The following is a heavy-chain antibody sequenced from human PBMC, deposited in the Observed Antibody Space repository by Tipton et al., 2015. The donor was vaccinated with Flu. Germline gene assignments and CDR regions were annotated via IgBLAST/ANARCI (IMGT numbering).Heavy chain of an antibody. CDR3: ARWGRLGDAFDI. CDR2: ISSSSSYI. V-gene: IGHV3-21*01. Sequence: SLRLSCAASGFTFSSYSMNWVRQAPGKGLEWVSSISSSSSYIYYADSVKGRFTISRDNAKNSLYLQMNSLRAEDTAVYYCARWGRLGDAFDIWGQGTMVTVSS. D-gene: IGHD3-16*01. CDR1: GFTFSSYS. J-gene: IGHJ3*02.